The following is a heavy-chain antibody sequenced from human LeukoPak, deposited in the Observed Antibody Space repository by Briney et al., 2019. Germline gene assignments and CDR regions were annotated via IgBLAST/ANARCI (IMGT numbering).Heavy chain of an antibody. J-gene: IGHJ3*02. Sequence: ASVKVSCKASGYTFTSYGISWVRQAPGQGLEWMGGIIPIFGTANYAQKFQGRVTITADESTSTAYMELSSLRSEDTAVYYCARGAKLFWFGEDAFDIWGQGTMVTVSS. CDR2: IIPIFGTA. D-gene: IGHD3-10*01. CDR3: ARGAKLFWFGEDAFDI. CDR1: GYTFTSYG. V-gene: IGHV1-69*13.